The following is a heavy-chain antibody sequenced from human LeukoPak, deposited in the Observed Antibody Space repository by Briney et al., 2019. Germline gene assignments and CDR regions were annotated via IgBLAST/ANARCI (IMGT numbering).Heavy chain of an antibody. V-gene: IGHV3-30-3*01. CDR1: GFTFSSYA. Sequence: PGRSLRLSCAASGFTFSSYAMHWVRQAPGKGLEWVAVISYDGSNKYYADSVKGRFTISRDNAKTTLYLQMNSLRAEYTAVYYCARAKRRYGSYYDPPGGYWGQGTLVTVSS. CDR3: ARAKRRYGSYYDPPGGY. D-gene: IGHD1-26*01. J-gene: IGHJ4*02. CDR2: ISYDGSNK.